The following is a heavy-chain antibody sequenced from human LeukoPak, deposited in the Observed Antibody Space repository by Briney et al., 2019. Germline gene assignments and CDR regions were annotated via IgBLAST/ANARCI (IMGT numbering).Heavy chain of an antibody. J-gene: IGHJ4*02. D-gene: IGHD7-27*01. CDR1: GGSISSSSYY. V-gene: IGHV4-39*07. Sequence: PSETLSLTCTVSGGSISSSSYYWGWIRQPPGKGLEWIGSIYYSGSTYYNPSLKSRVTISVDTSKNQFSLKLSSVTAADTAVDYCARESGVQGGYWGQGTLVTVSS. CDR2: IYYSGST. CDR3: ARESGVQGGY.